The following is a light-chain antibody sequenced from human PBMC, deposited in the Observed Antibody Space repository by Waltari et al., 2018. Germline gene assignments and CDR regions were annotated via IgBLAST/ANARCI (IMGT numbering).Light chain of an antibody. CDR3: CSYAGYYTV. CDR1: SSTVGGSYF. V-gene: IGLV2-11*02. J-gene: IGLJ3*02. Sequence: QSALTQPRSVSGSPGRSVTISCTGTSSTVGGSYFLSWYQQYPGKAPKLMLYDFNKRPSGVPDRFSGSKSGNTASLIISGLQTEDEADYYCCSYAGYYTVFGGGTKLTVL. CDR2: DFN.